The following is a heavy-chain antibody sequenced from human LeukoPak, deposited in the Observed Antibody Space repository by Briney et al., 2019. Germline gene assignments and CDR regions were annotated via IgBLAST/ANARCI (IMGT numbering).Heavy chain of an antibody. V-gene: IGHV4-59*01. Sequence: SETLSLTCTVSGGSISGYYWSWIRQPPGKGLEWIGYIYYSGSTNYNPSLKSRVTISVDTSKNQFSLKLSSVTAADTAVYYCARYRVYYDRSGYDYWGQGTLVTVSS. D-gene: IGHD3-22*01. J-gene: IGHJ4*02. CDR2: IYYSGST. CDR1: GGSISGYY. CDR3: ARYRVYYDRSGYDY.